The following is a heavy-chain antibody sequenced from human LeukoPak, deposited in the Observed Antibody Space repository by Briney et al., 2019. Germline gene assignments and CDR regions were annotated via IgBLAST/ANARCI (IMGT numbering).Heavy chain of an antibody. Sequence: GGSLRLSCAASGFTFRLYAMSWVRQAPGKGPEWVSAIGGSGDNTYYPDSVRGRFTISRDNSKTTVYLQMNSLRAEDTARYYCVRLRRNSDRSGYYYFYNYWGQGIQVTVSS. D-gene: IGHD3-22*01. J-gene: IGHJ4*02. CDR2: IGGSGDNT. CDR1: GFTFRLYA. CDR3: VRLRRNSDRSGYYYFYNY. V-gene: IGHV3-23*01.